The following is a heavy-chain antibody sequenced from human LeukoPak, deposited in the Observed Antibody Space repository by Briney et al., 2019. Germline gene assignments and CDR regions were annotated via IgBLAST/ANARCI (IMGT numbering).Heavy chain of an antibody. V-gene: IGHV5-51*01. CDR2: IYPGDSDT. D-gene: IGHD2-15*01. CDR1: EYSFTSYW. Sequence: GESLKISCKGSEYSFTSYWIGWVRQMPGKGLEWMGIIYPGDSDTRYSPSFRGQVTISADKSISTAYLQWSSLKASDTAMYYCARRSDRHFDYWGQGTLVAVSS. J-gene: IGHJ4*02. CDR3: ARRSDRHFDY.